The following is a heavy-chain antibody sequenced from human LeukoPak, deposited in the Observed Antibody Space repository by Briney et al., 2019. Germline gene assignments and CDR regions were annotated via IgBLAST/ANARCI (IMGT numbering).Heavy chain of an antibody. Sequence: GASVKVSCRASGGTLSSYAISWVRQAPGQGLEWMGWINTNTGNPTYAQGFTGRFVFSLDTSVSTAYLQISSLKAEDTAVYYCARVKYDILTGYPFLDYWGQGTLVTVSS. CDR2: INTNTGNP. D-gene: IGHD3-9*01. CDR3: ARVKYDILTGYPFLDY. CDR1: GGTLSSYA. V-gene: IGHV7-4-1*02. J-gene: IGHJ4*02.